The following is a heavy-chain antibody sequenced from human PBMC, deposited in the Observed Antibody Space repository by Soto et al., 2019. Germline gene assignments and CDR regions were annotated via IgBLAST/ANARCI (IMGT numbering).Heavy chain of an antibody. V-gene: IGHV3-33*01. J-gene: IGHJ5*02. CDR1: GFTFSSYG. CDR3: ARDLDYYGSGTPWFDP. CDR2: IWYDGSNK. D-gene: IGHD3-10*01. Sequence: LILSCAASGFTFSSYGMHGVRQAPCKGLEWVAVIWYDGSNKYYADSVKGRFTISRDNSKNTLYLQMNSLRAEDTAVYYCARDLDYYGSGTPWFDPWGQGTLVTVSS.